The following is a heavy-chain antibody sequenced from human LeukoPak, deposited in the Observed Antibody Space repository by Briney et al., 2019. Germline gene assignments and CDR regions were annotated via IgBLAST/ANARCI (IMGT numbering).Heavy chain of an antibody. Sequence: GASVKVSCMASGGTFSSYAIIWVRQAPGQGLEWMGRIIPILGIANYAQKFQGRVTITADKSTSTAYMELSSLRSEDTAVYYCATLGTVADIDYWGQGTLVTVSS. CDR3: ATLGTVADIDY. D-gene: IGHD6-19*01. CDR1: GGTFSSYA. CDR2: IIPILGIA. V-gene: IGHV1-69*04. J-gene: IGHJ4*02.